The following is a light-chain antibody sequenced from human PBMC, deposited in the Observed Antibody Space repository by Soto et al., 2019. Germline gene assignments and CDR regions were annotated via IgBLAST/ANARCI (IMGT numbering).Light chain of an antibody. CDR3: QQYGSSPVT. CDR1: QSVSSTY. V-gene: IGKV3-20*01. Sequence: EIVLTQSPGTLSLSPGERATLSCRASQSVSSTYLAWYQHKPGQAPRLLIYGASNRATGMPDRFSGSGSVTDFTLTISRLEPEDFALYYCQQYGSSPVTFGQGTKLEIK. CDR2: GAS. J-gene: IGKJ2*01.